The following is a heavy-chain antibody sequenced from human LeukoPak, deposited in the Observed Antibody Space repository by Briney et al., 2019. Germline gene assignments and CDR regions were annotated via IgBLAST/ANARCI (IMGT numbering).Heavy chain of an antibody. Sequence: PGGSLRLSCAASGFTLRNYWMHWVRQTPGKGLLWVSRINGDGTSATYAGSVKGRFTISRDNAKNTLYQQMNSLRAEDTAVYYCARVAYCGGDCYSLDYYYMDVWGKGTTVTVSS. CDR2: INGDGTSA. D-gene: IGHD2-21*02. J-gene: IGHJ6*03. V-gene: IGHV3-74*01. CDR1: GFTLRNYW. CDR3: ARVAYCGGDCYSLDYYYMDV.